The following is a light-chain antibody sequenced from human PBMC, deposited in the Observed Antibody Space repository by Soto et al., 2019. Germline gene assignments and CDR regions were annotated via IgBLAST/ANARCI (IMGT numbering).Light chain of an antibody. V-gene: IGLV1-40*01. CDR3: QSSDSRLSGSDV. Sequence: QSVLTQPPSVSGAPGQRVTISCTGSSSNIGAGYDVNWYQQLPGTAPKLLIFGDSNRPSGVPDRFSGSKSGTSASLAITGLQAADEADYYCQSSDSRLSGSDVFGTGTKVTFL. CDR2: GDS. J-gene: IGLJ1*01. CDR1: SSNIGAGYD.